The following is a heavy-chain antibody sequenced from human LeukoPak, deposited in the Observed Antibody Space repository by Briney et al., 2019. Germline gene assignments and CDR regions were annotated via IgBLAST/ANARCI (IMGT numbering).Heavy chain of an antibody. Sequence: SETLSLTCTVSGGSISSTSYYWGWIRQPPGKGLEWIGSIYYSGSTYYNPSLKSRVTISVDTSKNQFSLKLSSVTAADTAVYYCARDELVRGGYCSGGSCLTCNWFDPWGQGTLVTVSS. CDR3: ARDELVRGGYCSGGSCLTCNWFDP. CDR1: GGSISSTSYY. D-gene: IGHD2-15*01. CDR2: IYYSGST. J-gene: IGHJ5*02. V-gene: IGHV4-39*07.